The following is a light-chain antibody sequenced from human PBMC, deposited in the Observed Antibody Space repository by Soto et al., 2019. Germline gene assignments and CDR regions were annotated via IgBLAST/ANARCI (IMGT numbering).Light chain of an antibody. CDR2: GAS. J-gene: IGKJ5*01. V-gene: IGKV3-20*01. CDR1: QSISSY. Sequence: EIVLTPSPDTLSLSPGERATLSCRASQSISSYLAWYQQKPGQAPRLLIYGASSRATGIPDRFRGSGSGTDFTLTITRLEPDDFAMYYCQQYGSSSTFGQGTRLEIK. CDR3: QQYGSSST.